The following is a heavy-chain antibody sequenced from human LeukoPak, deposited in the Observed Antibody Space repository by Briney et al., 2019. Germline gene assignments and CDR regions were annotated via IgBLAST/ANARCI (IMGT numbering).Heavy chain of an antibody. CDR2: ISGSGGST. CDR1: GFTFSSYA. Sequence: PGGSLRLSCAASGFTFSSYAMSWVRQAPGKGLEWVSAISGSGGSTYYADSVKGRFTISRDNSKNTLYLQMNSLRAEDTALYYCAKRGGSGSHYFSAAFDIWGQGTMVTVSS. J-gene: IGHJ3*02. CDR3: AKRGGSGSHYFSAAFDI. D-gene: IGHD3-10*01. V-gene: IGHV3-23*01.